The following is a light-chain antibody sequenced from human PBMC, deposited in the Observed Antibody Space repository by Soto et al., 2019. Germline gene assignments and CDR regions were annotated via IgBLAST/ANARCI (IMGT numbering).Light chain of an antibody. Sequence: EIVMTQSRVTLTVSPGRSATLGCRASQSVSSNLAWYQQKNGQAPRLVIHGASTRATGIPARFSGSGYGTEFTLTISSLQSEDFAVYYCQQYNNWPRTFGQGTQVDIK. CDR2: GAS. CDR1: QSVSSN. CDR3: QQYNNWPRT. J-gene: IGKJ1*01. V-gene: IGKV3D-15*01.